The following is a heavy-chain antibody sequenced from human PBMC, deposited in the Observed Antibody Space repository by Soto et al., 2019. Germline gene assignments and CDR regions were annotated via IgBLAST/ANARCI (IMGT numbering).Heavy chain of an antibody. V-gene: IGHV3-21*01. CDR2: ISSSSSYI. J-gene: IGHJ6*02. CDR1: GFTFSSYS. Sequence: VGSLRLSCAASGFTFSSYSMNWVRQAPGKGLEWVSSISSSSSYIYYADSVKGRFTISRDNAKNSLYLQMNSLRAEDTAVYYCASPAVAPDYYYGMDVWGQGTTVTVYS. CDR3: ASPAVAPDYYYGMDV. D-gene: IGHD6-19*01.